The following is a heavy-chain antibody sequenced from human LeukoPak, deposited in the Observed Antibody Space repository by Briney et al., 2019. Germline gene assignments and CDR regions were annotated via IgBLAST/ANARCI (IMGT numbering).Heavy chain of an antibody. CDR2: IYYSGST. CDR3: ARSDISTVDY. V-gene: IGHV4-59*08. D-gene: IGHD3-22*01. CDR1: GGSISSYY. Sequence: SETLSLTCTVSGGSISSYYWSWIRQPPGKGLEWIGYIYYSGSTNYNPSLKSRVTISVDTSKNQFSLKLSSVTAADTAVYYCARSDISTVDYWGQETLVTVSS. J-gene: IGHJ4*02.